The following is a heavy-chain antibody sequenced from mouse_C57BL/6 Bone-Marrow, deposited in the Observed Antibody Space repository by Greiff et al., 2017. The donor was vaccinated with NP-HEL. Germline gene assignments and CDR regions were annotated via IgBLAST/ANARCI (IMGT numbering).Heavy chain of an antibody. V-gene: IGHV1-69*01. CDR1: GYTFTSYW. Sequence: QVQLQQPGAELVMPGASVTLSCKASGYTFTSYWMHWVKQRPGQGLEWIGEIDPSDSYTNYNQKFKGKSTLTVDKSSSTAYMQLSSLTSEDSAVYYCARESYYDYLDYWGQGTTLTVSS. CDR2: IDPSDSYT. CDR3: ARESYYDYLDY. D-gene: IGHD1-1*01. J-gene: IGHJ2*01.